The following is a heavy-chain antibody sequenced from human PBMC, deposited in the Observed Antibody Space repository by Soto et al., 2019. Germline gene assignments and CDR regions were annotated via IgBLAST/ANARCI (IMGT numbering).Heavy chain of an antibody. CDR1: GGSFSGYY. V-gene: IGHV4-34*01. D-gene: IGHD1-20*01. CDR3: ARDGSKWKLGY. J-gene: IGHJ4*02. CDR2: INHSGST. Sequence: SETLSLTCAVYGGSFSGYYLSWIRQPPGKGLEWIGEINHSGSTNYNPSLKSRVTISVDTSKNQFSLKLSSVTAADTAVYYCARDGSKWKLGYWGQGTLVTVYS.